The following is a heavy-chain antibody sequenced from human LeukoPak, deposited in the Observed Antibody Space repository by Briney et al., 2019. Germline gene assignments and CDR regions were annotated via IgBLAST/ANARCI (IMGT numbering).Heavy chain of an antibody. CDR3: ARHKGGREVPIYYYMDV. J-gene: IGHJ6*03. V-gene: IGHV4-39*01. CDR2: ICYSGST. Sequence: SETLSLTCTVSGGSISSSSYYWGWIRQPPGKGLEWIGSICYSGSTYYNPSLKSRVTISVDTSKNQFSLKLSSVTAADTAVYYCARHKGGREVPIYYYMDVWGKGTTVTVSS. D-gene: IGHD3-9*01. CDR1: GGSISSSSYY.